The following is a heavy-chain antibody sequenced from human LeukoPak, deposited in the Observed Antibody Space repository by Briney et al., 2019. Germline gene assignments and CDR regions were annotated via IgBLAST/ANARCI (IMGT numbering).Heavy chain of an antibody. CDR3: ARDQDGDYGLRYPGGAFDI. CDR2: IYYSGST. V-gene: IGHV4-59*01. CDR1: GGSISSYY. Sequence: SETLSLTCTVSGGSISSYYWSWIRQPPGKGLEWIGYIYYSGSTNYSPSLKSRVTISVDTSKNQFSLKLSSVTAADTAVYYCARDQDGDYGLRYPGGAFDIWGQGTMVTVSS. D-gene: IGHD4-17*01. J-gene: IGHJ3*02.